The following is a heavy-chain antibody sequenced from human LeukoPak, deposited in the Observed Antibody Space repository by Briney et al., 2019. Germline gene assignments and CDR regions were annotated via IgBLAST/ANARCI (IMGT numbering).Heavy chain of an antibody. V-gene: IGHV3-48*03. CDR3: AREEYYGSGSYYKGPLFDY. Sequence: GGCLRLSCVASGFTFSSYEMKWVREALGKGRGCVSYICSSGSTIYYADSVKGRFTISRDNAKNSLYLQMNSLRAEDTAVYYCAREEYYGSGSYYKGPLFDYWGQGTLVTVSS. CDR1: GFTFSSYE. J-gene: IGHJ4*02. CDR2: ICSSGSTI. D-gene: IGHD3-10*01.